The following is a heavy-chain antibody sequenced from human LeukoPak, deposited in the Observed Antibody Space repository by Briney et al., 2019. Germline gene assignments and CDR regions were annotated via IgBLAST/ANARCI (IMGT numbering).Heavy chain of an antibody. CDR1: GGSFRVFY. Sequence: SESPSLTRALYGGSFRVFYSSWIRPPPGKGLGWIGEIIHSVSTNYNPSLKSRVTISVDTSKNQFTLKLSSVTAADTAVYYCARGKFTGYCSGGSCYSAAHFDYWGKGTLVTVSS. CDR2: IIHSVST. CDR3: ARGKFTGYCSGGSCYSAAHFDY. J-gene: IGHJ4*02. V-gene: IGHV4-34*01. D-gene: IGHD2-15*01.